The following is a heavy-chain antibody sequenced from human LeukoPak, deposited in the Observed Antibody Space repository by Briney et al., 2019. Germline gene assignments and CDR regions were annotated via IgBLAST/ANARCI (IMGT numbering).Heavy chain of an antibody. V-gene: IGHV4-4*02. D-gene: IGHD3-22*01. CDR2: IYHSGST. Sequence: SETLSLTCAVSGGSISSSNWWSWVRQPPGKGLEWIGEIYHSGSTNYNPSLKSRVTISVDKSKNQFSLKLSSVTAADTAVYYCARYTYYYDSSSYYFDYWGQGTLVTVSS. CDR3: ARYTYYYDSSSYYFDY. CDR1: GGSISSSNW. J-gene: IGHJ4*02.